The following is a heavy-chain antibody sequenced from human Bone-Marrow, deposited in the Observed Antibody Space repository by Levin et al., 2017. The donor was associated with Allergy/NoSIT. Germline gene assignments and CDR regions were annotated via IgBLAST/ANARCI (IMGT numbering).Heavy chain of an antibody. CDR3: ARDKRAATPYYLDD. CDR1: GFTFDDYA. J-gene: IGHJ4*01. D-gene: IGHD2-15*01. V-gene: IGHV3-9*01. Sequence: LSLTCAASGFTFDDYAMHWVRQAPGKGLEWVSGISWNSGSRGYADSVKGRFTISRDNAKNSLYLQMNSLRPEDTALYYCARDKRAATPYYLDDWGHGTLVTVSS. CDR2: ISWNSGSR.